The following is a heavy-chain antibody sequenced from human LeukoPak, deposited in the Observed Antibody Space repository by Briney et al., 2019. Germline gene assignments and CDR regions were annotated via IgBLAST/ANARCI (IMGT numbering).Heavy chain of an antibody. Sequence: GGSLRFSCAASGFTFSSYAMSWVRQAPGKGLEWVSAISGSGGSTYYADSVKGRFTISRDNSKNTLYLQMNSLRAEDTAVYYCAKAFTVTTDAFDIWGQGTMVTVSS. V-gene: IGHV3-23*01. D-gene: IGHD4-17*01. CDR2: ISGSGGST. J-gene: IGHJ3*02. CDR1: GFTFSSYA. CDR3: AKAFTVTTDAFDI.